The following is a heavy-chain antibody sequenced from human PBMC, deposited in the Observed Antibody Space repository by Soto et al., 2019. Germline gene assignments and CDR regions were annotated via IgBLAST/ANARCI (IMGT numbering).Heavy chain of an antibody. V-gene: IGHV1-18*01. D-gene: IGHD2-21*02. CDR2: VSPYNGNR. J-gene: IGHJ4*02. Sequence: QVQLVQSGAEVKKSGASVKASCKASGYTFTNYGISWVRQAPGQGLEWMGWVSPYNGNRYYAQKFHGRLTLTTDTSTNTAFMELRSLSPGDAASYYCARRDGDPSSAAGFDHGGQGPLVTVSS. CDR3: ARRDGDPSSAAGFDH. CDR1: GYTFTNYG.